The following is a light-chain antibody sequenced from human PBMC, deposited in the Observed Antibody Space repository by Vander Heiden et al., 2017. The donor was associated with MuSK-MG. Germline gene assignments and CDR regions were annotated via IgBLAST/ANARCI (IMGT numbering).Light chain of an antibody. J-gene: IGKJ5*01. CDR2: GAS. V-gene: IGKV3-15*01. Sequence: EIVMTPSPATLSVSPGERATLSCWASQSISSNLAWFQQKPGQAPRLLIYGASTRAPGIPARFSGSGSGTEFTLTISSRQSEDFVVYYCQQYHDWPPITFGQGTRLEIK. CDR1: QSISSN. CDR3: QQYHDWPPIT.